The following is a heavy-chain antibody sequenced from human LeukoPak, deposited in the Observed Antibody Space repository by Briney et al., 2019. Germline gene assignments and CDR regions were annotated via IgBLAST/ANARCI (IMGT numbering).Heavy chain of an antibody. V-gene: IGHV4-34*01. J-gene: IGHJ6*02. D-gene: IGHD3-3*01. CDR1: GGSFSGCY. CDR3: ARRPDFWSGYTKWGYYYGMDV. Sequence: SETLSLTCAVYGGSFSGCYWSWIRQPPGKGLEWIGEINHSGSTNYNPSLKSRVTISVDTSKNQFSLKLSSVTAADTAVYYCARRPDFWSGYTKWGYYYGMDVWGQGTTVTVSS. CDR2: INHSGST.